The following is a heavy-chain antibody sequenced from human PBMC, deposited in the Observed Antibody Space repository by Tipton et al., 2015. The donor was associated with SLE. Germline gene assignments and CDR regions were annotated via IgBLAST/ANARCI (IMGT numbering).Heavy chain of an antibody. Sequence: TLSLTCAVYGGSFSGYYWSWIRQPPGKGLEWIGEINHSGSTNYNPSLKSRVTKSVDTSKNQFPLKLSSVTAADTAVYYCARGGDYYGSGNSGYFDYWGQGTLVTVSS. J-gene: IGHJ4*02. CDR2: INHSGST. CDR1: GGSFSGYY. V-gene: IGHV4-34*01. CDR3: ARGGDYYGSGNSGYFDY. D-gene: IGHD3-10*01.